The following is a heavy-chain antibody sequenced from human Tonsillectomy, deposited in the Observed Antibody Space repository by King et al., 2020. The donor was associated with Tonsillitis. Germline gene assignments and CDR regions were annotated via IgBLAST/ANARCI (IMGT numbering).Heavy chain of an antibody. CDR3: ARDGGSGGIGTLDY. V-gene: IGHV1-3*01. Sequence: VQLVESGAEVKKPGASVTVSCKASGYRFSSYAMHWVRQAPGQRLEWMGWINVGNGNIKYSQKLQGRVTITRDTSASAAYMDLSSLTSEDTAVYYCARDGGSGGIGTLDYWGQGTLVTVSS. D-gene: IGHD3-10*01. CDR1: GYRFSSYA. J-gene: IGHJ4*02. CDR2: INVGNGNI.